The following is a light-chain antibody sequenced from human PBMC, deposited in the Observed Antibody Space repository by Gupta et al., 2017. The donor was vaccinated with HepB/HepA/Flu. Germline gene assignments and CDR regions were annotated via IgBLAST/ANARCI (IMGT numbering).Light chain of an antibody. V-gene: IGLV3-9*01. Sequence: SYELTQPLSVSVALGQTARITCGGNNIGSKNVHWYQQKPGQAPGLGIYRDSNRPSGIPERFSGSNSGNTATLTISRAQAGDEADDYCQVWDSSTAAGLGGGTQLTV. CDR2: RDS. J-gene: IGLJ2*01. CDR1: NIGSKN. CDR3: QVWDSSTAAG.